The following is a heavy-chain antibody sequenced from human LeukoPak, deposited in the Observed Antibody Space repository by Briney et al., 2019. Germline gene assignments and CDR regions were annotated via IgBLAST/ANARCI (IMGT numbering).Heavy chain of an antibody. D-gene: IGHD4-23*01. CDR2: TYYRSKWYY. CDR1: GDSVSSNSAA. CDR3: ARMTTVVTRAYDY. V-gene: IGHV6-1*01. Sequence: SQTLSLTCAISGDSVSSNSAAWNWIRQSPSRGLEWLGRTYYRSKWYYDYAVSVKSRITINPDTAKNQFSQQLNSVTPEDTAVYYCARMTTVVTRAYDYWGQGTLVTVSS. J-gene: IGHJ4*02.